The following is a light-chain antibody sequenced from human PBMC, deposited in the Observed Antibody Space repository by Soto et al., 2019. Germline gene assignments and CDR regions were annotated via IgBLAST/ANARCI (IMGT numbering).Light chain of an antibody. V-gene: IGKV1-9*01. Sequence: DIQLTQSPSFLSASVGDRVTITCRASQGISSYLAWYQQKPGKAPKLLIYAASTVQIGVPSRFSGSGSETAFTLTISSLQPEDVATYYCQQLNSYPTFGQGTKLEIK. CDR3: QQLNSYPT. CDR2: AAS. J-gene: IGKJ2*01. CDR1: QGISSY.